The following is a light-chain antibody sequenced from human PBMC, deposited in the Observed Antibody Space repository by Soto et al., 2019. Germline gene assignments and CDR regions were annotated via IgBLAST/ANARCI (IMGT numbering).Light chain of an antibody. CDR1: QSLSSW. J-gene: IGKJ2*01. Sequence: DIQMTQSPSTLSASVGDRVTITCRASQSLSSWLAWYQQKPGKAPKVLISKESSLESGVPSRFSGSGSGTEFTLTISSLQPDDFATYYCQQYHTRYTFGQGTKLEIK. CDR2: KES. V-gene: IGKV1-5*03. CDR3: QQYHTRYT.